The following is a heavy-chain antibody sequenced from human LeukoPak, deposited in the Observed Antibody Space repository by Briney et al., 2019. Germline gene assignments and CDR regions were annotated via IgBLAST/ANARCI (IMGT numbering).Heavy chain of an antibody. CDR2: ISWNSGSI. V-gene: IGHV3-9*01. CDR1: GFTFDDYA. CDR3: AREDTYYYDSSGYLDY. D-gene: IGHD3-22*01. J-gene: IGHJ4*02. Sequence: GGSLRLSCAASGFTFDDYAMHWVRQAPGKGLEWVSSISWNSGSIAYADSVKGRFTISRDNAKNSLYLQMNSLRAEDTAVYYCAREDTYYYDSSGYLDYWGQGTLVTVSS.